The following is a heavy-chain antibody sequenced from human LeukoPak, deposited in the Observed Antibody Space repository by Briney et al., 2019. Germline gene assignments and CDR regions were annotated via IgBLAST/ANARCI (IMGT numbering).Heavy chain of an antibody. Sequence: GGSLRLSCAASGFTFSSYGMHWVRQAPGKGLEWVAVIWYDGSNKYCADSVKGRFTISRDNSKNTLYLQMNSLRAEDTAVYYCAREIYGDYAGGFDYWGQGTLVTVSS. D-gene: IGHD4-17*01. V-gene: IGHV3-33*01. CDR3: AREIYGDYAGGFDY. J-gene: IGHJ4*02. CDR2: IWYDGSNK. CDR1: GFTFSSYG.